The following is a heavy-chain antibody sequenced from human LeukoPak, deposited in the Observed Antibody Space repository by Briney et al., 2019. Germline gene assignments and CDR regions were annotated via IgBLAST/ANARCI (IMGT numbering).Heavy chain of an antibody. Sequence: PSETLSLTCSVSSGFISSYHWTWIRQSPGKGLEWIGYIYYTGSTSYNPSLQSRVTISVDTSKNQFSLKLSSVTAADTAVYYCARTTGRSGSYSFDYWGQGTLVTVSS. CDR2: IYYTGST. V-gene: IGHV4-59*08. D-gene: IGHD1-26*01. CDR1: SGFISSYH. CDR3: ARTTGRSGSYSFDY. J-gene: IGHJ4*02.